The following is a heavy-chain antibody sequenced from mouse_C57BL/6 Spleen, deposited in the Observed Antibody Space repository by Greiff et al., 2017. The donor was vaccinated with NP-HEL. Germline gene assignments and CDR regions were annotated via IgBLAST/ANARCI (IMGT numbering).Heavy chain of an antibody. D-gene: IGHD1-1*01. CDR2: IWSGGST. V-gene: IGHV2-2*01. CDR1: GFSLTSYG. CDR3: ARNLGGSIYWYFDV. J-gene: IGHJ1*03. Sequence: VKLVESGPGLVQPSQSLSITCTVSGFSLTSYGVHWVRQSPGKGLEWLGVIWSGGSTDYNAAFISRLSISKDNSKSQVFFKMNSLQADDTAIYYCARNLGGSIYWYFDVWGTGTTVTVSS.